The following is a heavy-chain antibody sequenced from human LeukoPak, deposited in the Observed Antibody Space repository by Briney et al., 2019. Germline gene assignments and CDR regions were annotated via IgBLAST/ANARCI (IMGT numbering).Heavy chain of an antibody. CDR1: GFTFSSYN. CDR3: SRETSSHSFDI. Sequence: GGSLRLSCVASGFTFSSYNMHWVRQAPGKGLEWVSSIKSSGAYIYYADSVKGRFTISRDNAKYSVFLHMNSLRAEDTALYYYSRETSSHSFDIWGQGTMVTVSS. D-gene: IGHD6-6*01. J-gene: IGHJ3*02. CDR2: IKSSGAYI. V-gene: IGHV3-21*01.